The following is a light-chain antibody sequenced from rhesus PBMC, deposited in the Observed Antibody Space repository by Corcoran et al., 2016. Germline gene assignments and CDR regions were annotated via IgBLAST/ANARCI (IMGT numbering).Light chain of an antibody. CDR3: PQYNSAPFT. Sequence: DIQLTQSPSSLSASVGDKVTITCQASQSISSWLAWYQQKPGKAPKPLLNKASSLESGVPSRFSGIGAGTDFTLTISSLQPEDFATYYCPQYNSAPFTFGPGTKLDIK. V-gene: IGKV1-16*01. CDR1: QSISSW. CDR2: KAS. J-gene: IGKJ3*01.